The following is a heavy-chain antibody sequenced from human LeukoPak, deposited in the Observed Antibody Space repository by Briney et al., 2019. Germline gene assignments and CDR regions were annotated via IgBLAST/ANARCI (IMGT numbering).Heavy chain of an antibody. Sequence: ASVKVSCKASGYTFTSYYVHWVRQAPGQGLEWMGIINPSCGSTSYAQKFQGRVTMTRDTTTSTIYMELSSLRSEDTAVYYCARGRDGYRDYWGQGTLVTVSS. CDR2: INPSCGST. J-gene: IGHJ4*02. V-gene: IGHV1-46*01. D-gene: IGHD5-24*01. CDR1: GYTFTSYY. CDR3: ARGRDGYRDY.